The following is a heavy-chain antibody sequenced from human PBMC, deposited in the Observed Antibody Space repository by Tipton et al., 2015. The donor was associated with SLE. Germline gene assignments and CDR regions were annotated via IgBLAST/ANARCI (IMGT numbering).Heavy chain of an antibody. CDR1: GGSFSGYY. CDR2: INHSGST. V-gene: IGHV4-34*01. CDR3: ARGGVRGYSYDDAFDI. J-gene: IGHJ3*02. Sequence: GLVKPSETLSLTCAVYGGSFSGYYWSWIRQPPGKGLEWIGEINHSGSTNYNPSLKSRVTISVDTSKNQFSLKMSSVTAADTAVYYCARGGVRGYSYDDAFDIWGQGTMVTVSS. D-gene: IGHD5-18*01.